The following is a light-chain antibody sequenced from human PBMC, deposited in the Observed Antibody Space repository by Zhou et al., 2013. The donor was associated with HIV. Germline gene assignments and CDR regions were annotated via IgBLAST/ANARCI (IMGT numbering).Light chain of an antibody. CDR3: QQYGSSPVT. J-gene: IGKJ2*01. CDR2: GAS. Sequence: EFVLTQSPGTLSLSPGERATLSCRASQTVYSSYLAWFQQKPGQAPRLLIYGASTRATGIPDRFSGSGSGTDFTLTISRLEPEDFAVYFCQQYGSSPVTFGLGDQAGDQT. V-gene: IGKV3-20*01. CDR1: QTVYSSY.